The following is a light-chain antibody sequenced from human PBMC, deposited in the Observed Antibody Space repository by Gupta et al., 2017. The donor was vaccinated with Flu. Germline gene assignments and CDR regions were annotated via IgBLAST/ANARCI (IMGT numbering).Light chain of an antibody. CDR2: GAS. V-gene: IGKV3-15*01. CDR1: QSVTSN. CDR3: QQYNDWPLT. J-gene: IGKJ4*01. Sequence: GERATLACRARQSVTSNLAWYQQKPGQAPRLLIYGASTRATGFPARFSGSGYGTEFSLTISSLQSEDFAVYYCQQYNDWPLTFGGGTKVEIK.